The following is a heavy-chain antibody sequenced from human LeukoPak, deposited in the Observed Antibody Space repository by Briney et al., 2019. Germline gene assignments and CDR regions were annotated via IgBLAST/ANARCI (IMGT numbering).Heavy chain of an antibody. J-gene: IGHJ4*02. V-gene: IGHV4-39*01. CDR1: GGSISSSSYY. CDR2: IYYSGST. CDR3: ASRRLLPYYFDY. Sequence: PSETLSLTCTVSGGSISSSSYYWGWIRQPPGKGLEWIGSIYYSGSTYYNPSLKSRVTISVDTSKNQFSLKLSSVTAADTAVYYCASRRLLPYYFDYWGQGTLVTVSS. D-gene: IGHD3-22*01.